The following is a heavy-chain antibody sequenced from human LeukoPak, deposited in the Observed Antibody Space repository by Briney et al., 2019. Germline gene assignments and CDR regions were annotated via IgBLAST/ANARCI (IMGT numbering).Heavy chain of an antibody. CDR1: GFTFSSYA. CDR3: ASGYFDWLLPDY. CDR2: ISYDGSNK. V-gene: IGHV3-30-3*01. Sequence: VRSLRLSCAASGFTFSSYAMHWVRQAPGKGLEWVALISYDGSNKYYADSVKGRFTISRDNSKNTVYLQMNSLRAEDTAVYYCASGYFDWLLPDYWGQGTLVTVSS. J-gene: IGHJ4*02. D-gene: IGHD3-9*01.